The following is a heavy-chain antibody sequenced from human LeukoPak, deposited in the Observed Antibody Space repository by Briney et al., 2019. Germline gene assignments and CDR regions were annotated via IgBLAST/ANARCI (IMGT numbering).Heavy chain of an antibody. J-gene: IGHJ4*02. CDR2: IKANSGDT. CDR3: TRIGDGYPY. Sequence: ASVTVSCKASGYIFTAYYLHWVRRAPGQGLEWMGWIKANSGDTNYARKFQGRVTMTRDTSISTVYMELSRLTSDDTAVYYCTRIGDGYPYWGQGTLVTVSS. D-gene: IGHD5-24*01. V-gene: IGHV1-2*02. CDR1: GYIFTAYY.